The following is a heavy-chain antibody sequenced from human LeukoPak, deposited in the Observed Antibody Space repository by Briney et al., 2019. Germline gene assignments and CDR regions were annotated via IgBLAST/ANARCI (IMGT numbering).Heavy chain of an antibody. J-gene: IGHJ4*02. CDR3: ARHRSGWLQSSFDY. Sequence: SETLSLTCTVSGGSISSSSYYWGWIRQPPGKGLEWIGSIYYSGSSFDNPALKSRVTTSVDTSKNQFSLKLSSVTAADTAVYYCARHRSGWLQSSFDYWGQGTLVTVSS. D-gene: IGHD5-24*01. CDR2: IYYSGSS. CDR1: GGSISSSSYY. V-gene: IGHV4-39*01.